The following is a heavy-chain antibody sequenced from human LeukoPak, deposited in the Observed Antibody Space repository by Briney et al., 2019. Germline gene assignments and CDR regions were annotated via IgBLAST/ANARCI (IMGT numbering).Heavy chain of an antibody. D-gene: IGHD3-3*01. J-gene: IGHJ4*02. Sequence: PSETLSLTCTVSGGYSISRSPYYWGWIRQPPGKGLEWIGSILNGGSTFHTPSLKSRVTISVDSSKNQISLQLSSVTAADTAVYYCARDSHGFFDYWGQGTLVTVSS. CDR1: GGYSISRSPYY. V-gene: IGHV4-39*07. CDR3: ARDSHGFFDY. CDR2: ILNGGST.